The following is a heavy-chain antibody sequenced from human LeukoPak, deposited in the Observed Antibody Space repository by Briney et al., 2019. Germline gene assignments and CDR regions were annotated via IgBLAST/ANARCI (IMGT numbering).Heavy chain of an antibody. CDR3: ARVWGSSWKDDAFDI. CDR1: GYTFTGYY. J-gene: IGHJ3*02. V-gene: IGHV1-2*02. CDR2: INPNTGGT. D-gene: IGHD6-13*01. Sequence: ASVKVSCKASGYTFTGYYLHWVRQAAGQGPEWKGWINPNTGGTKNAQKFQGRVTMTRDTSISTAYMELTRLRFDDTAVYYCARVWGSSWKDDAFDIWGQGTMVTVSS.